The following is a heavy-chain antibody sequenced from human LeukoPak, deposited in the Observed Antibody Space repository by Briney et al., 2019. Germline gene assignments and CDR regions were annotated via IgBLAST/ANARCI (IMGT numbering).Heavy chain of an antibody. D-gene: IGHD3-22*01. CDR1: GYTFTSYD. CDR2: INPNSGGT. J-gene: IGHJ4*02. V-gene: IGHV1-2*02. CDR3: ARPSYYYDHFDY. Sequence: ASVKVSCKASGYTFTSYDINWVRQAPGQGLEWMGWINPNSGGTNYAQKFQGRVTMTRDTSISTAYMELSRLRSDDTAVYYCARPSYYYDHFDYWGQGTLVTVSS.